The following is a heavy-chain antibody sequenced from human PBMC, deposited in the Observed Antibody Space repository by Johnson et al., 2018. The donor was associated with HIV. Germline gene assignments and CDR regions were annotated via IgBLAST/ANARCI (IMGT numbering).Heavy chain of an antibody. Sequence: QVQLVESGGGVVQPGRSLRLSCAASGFTFSSYAFHWVRQAPAKGLEWVSVIYSGGSTYYADSVKGRFTISRDSSKNTLYLQMNSLRAEDTAVYYCAKDRSMDDAFDGWGQGTMVTVSS. V-gene: IGHV3-NL1*01. CDR2: IYSGGST. J-gene: IGHJ3*01. CDR1: GFTFSSYA. CDR3: AKDRSMDDAFDG. D-gene: IGHD1-26*01.